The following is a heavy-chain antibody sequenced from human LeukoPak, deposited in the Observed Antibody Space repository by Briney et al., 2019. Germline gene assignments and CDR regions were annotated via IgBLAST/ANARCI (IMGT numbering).Heavy chain of an antibody. J-gene: IGHJ4*02. CDR2: INPNSGGT. V-gene: IGHV1-2*02. CDR3: ARVGDSSGYSIDY. Sequence: ASVKVSCKASGYTFTGYYMHWVRQAPGQGLEWMGWINPNSGGTNYAQKFQGRVTMTRDTSISTAYMELSRLRSDDTAVYYCARVGDSSGYSIDYWGQGTLVTVSS. CDR1: GYTFTGYY. D-gene: IGHD3-22*01.